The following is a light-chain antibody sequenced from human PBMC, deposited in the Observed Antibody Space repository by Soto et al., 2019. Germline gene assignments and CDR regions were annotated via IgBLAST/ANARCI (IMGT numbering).Light chain of an antibody. V-gene: IGLV2-23*01. CDR1: SSDVGSYNL. CDR2: EGS. Sequence: QSALTQPASVSGSPGQSITISCTGTSSDVGSYNLVSWYQQHPGKAPKLMIYEGSKRPSGVSNRFSGSKSGNTASLTISGLQAADEADYYCCSYAGSSTDVVFGGRTKLTVL. J-gene: IGLJ2*01. CDR3: CSYAGSSTDVV.